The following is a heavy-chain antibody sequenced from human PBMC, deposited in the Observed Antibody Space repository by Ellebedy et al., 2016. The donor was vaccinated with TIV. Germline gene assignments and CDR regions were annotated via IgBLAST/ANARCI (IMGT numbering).Heavy chain of an antibody. J-gene: IGHJ5*02. D-gene: IGHD3-9*01. V-gene: IGHV1-18*01. Sequence: ASVKVSCKASGGTFSSYSISWVRQAPGQGLEWMGLISGNNGSTNYVQNFQGRVTMTTDTSTSTAYMELRSLRSDDTAVYYCARGGDVLTGYENWFDPWGQGTLVTVSS. CDR3: ARGGDVLTGYENWFDP. CDR2: ISGNNGST. CDR1: GGTFSSYS.